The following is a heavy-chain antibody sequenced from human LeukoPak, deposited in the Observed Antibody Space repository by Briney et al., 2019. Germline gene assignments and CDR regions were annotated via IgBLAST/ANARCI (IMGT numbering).Heavy chain of an antibody. V-gene: IGHV4-39*01. CDR2: IYYSGST. Sequence: SEILSLTCIVSGGSISSSSYYWDWIRQSPGKGLEWIGTIYYSGSTDYNPSLKSRVTMSVATSKNQFSLKLSSVTAADTAVYYCARIISTVANGARYNWFDPWGQGTLVTVSS. J-gene: IGHJ5*02. D-gene: IGHD4-11*01. CDR1: GGSISSSSYY. CDR3: ARIISTVANGARYNWFDP.